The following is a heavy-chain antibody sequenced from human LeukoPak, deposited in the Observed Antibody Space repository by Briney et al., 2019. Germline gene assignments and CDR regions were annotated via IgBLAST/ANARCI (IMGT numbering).Heavy chain of an antibody. CDR2: IIPIFGTA. Sequence: SVKVSCKASGGTFSSYAISWVRQAPGQGLEWMGGIIPIFGTANYAQKFQGRVTITTDESTSTAYMELSSLRSEDTAVYYCARDQKWELGFDPWGQGTLVTVSS. CDR1: GGTFSSYA. CDR3: ARDQKWELGFDP. D-gene: IGHD1-26*01. J-gene: IGHJ5*02. V-gene: IGHV1-69*05.